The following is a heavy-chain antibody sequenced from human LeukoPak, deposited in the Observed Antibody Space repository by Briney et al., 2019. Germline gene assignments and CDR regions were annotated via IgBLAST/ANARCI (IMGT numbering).Heavy chain of an antibody. J-gene: IGHJ4*02. V-gene: IGHV3-23*01. CDR2: ISGSGGST. D-gene: IGHD1-26*01. CDR3: AKDRARVGATFFDY. Sequence: GGSLRLSCAASGLTFNNYAMSWVRQAPGKGLEWVSAISGSGGSTYYADSVKGRFTISRDNSKNTLYLQMNSLRAEDTAVYYCAKDRARVGATFFDYWGQGTLVTVSS. CDR1: GLTFNNYA.